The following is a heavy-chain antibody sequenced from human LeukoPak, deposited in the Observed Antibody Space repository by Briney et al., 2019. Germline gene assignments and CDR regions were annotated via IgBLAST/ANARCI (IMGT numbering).Heavy chain of an antibody. V-gene: IGHV5-51*01. CDR2: IYPGDSDT. CDR3: ARRGETGYYDYMDV. J-gene: IGHJ6*03. CDR1: GYSFTSYW. D-gene: IGHD1-1*01. Sequence: GESLNISFKGSGYSFTSYWSGWVRQLPGKGLGWMEIIYPGDSDTRYSPSFQGQVTISADKSIRTAYLQWSSLNASYSAMYYCARRGETGYYDYMDVWGKGTTVTVSS.